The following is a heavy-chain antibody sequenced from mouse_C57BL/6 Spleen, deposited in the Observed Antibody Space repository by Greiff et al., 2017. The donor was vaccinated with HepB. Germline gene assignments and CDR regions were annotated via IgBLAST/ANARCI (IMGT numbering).Heavy chain of an antibody. CDR2: ISNGGGST. CDR1: GFTFSDYY. D-gene: IGHD2-3*01. V-gene: IGHV5-12*01. J-gene: IGHJ4*01. CDR3: ARHGDGYPCAMDY. Sequence: EVMLVESGGGLVQPGGSLKLSCAASGFTFSDYYMYWVRQTPEKRLEWVAYISNGGGSTYYPDTVKGRFTISRDNAKNTLYLQMSRLKSEDTAMYYCARHGDGYPCAMDYWGQGTSVTVSS.